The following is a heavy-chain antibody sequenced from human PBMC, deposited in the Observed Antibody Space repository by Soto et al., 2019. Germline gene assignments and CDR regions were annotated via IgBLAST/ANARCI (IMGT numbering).Heavy chain of an antibody. CDR3: PRASTTETLAS. V-gene: IGHV4-30-4*01. Sequence: QVQLQESGPGLVRPSQTLSLTCSVSGASIYNGGYFWSWIRQSPGKGLEWIGHIHNSGSPYNNPSLPRPVTTSAAPSLHHFSLPLTSVTAADTAMSYCPRASTTETLASWGQGLLVTVSS. CDR1: GASIYNGGYF. CDR2: IHNSGSP. J-gene: IGHJ4*02.